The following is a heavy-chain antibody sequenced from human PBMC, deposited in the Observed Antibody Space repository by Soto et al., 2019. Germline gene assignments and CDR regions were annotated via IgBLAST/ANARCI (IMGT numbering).Heavy chain of an antibody. CDR2: INHSGST. Sequence: SENRSLTCAVSGGSFSGYYWSWIRQPPGKGLEWIGEINHSGSTNYNPSLKSRVTISVDTSKNQFSLKLSSVTAADTAVYYCARDGDENYFDYWGQGTLVTVSS. CDR3: ARDGDENYFDY. CDR1: GGSFSGYY. V-gene: IGHV4-34*01. J-gene: IGHJ4*02.